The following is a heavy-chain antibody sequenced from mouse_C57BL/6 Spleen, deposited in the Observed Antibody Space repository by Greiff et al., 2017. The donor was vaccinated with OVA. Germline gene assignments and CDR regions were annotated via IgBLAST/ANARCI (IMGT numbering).Heavy chain of an antibody. CDR1: GYTFTSYW. J-gene: IGHJ2*01. D-gene: IGHD1-1*01. CDR2: IDPSDSYT. CDR3: ARPDYYGSSWSYFDY. Sequence: VQLVESGAELVMPGASVKLSCKASGYTFTSYWMHWVKQRPGQGLEWIGEIDPSDSYTNYNQKFKGKSTLTVDKSSSTAYMQLSSLTSEDSAVYYCARPDYYGSSWSYFDYWGQGTTLTVSS. V-gene: IGHV1-69*01.